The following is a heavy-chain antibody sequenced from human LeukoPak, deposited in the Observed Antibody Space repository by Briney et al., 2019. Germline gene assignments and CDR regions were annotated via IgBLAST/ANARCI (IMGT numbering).Heavy chain of an antibody. CDR3: ARALSGYDSSGYNY. CDR2: IYYSGST. Sequence: PSETLSLTCTVSGGSISSGGYYWSWIRQHPGKGLEWIGYIYYSGSTYYNPSLKSRVTISVDTSKSQFSLKLSSVTAADTAVYYCARALSGYDSSGYNYWGQGTLVTVSS. J-gene: IGHJ4*02. D-gene: IGHD3-22*01. V-gene: IGHV4-31*03. CDR1: GGSISSGGYY.